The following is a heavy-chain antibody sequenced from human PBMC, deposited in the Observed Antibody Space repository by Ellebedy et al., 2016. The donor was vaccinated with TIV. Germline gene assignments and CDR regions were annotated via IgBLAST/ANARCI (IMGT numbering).Heavy chain of an antibody. J-gene: IGHJ5*02. V-gene: IGHV3-7*01. CDR1: GFTFNSYS. CDR2: IKQDGSEK. Sequence: GESLKISCAASGFTFNSYSMSWVRQAPGKGLECVANIKQDGSEKYYVDSVKGRFTISRDNAKNSLYLQMNSLRAEDTAFYYCARGGRSTTVTTAWGQGTLVTVSS. CDR3: ARGGRSTTVTTA. D-gene: IGHD4-17*01.